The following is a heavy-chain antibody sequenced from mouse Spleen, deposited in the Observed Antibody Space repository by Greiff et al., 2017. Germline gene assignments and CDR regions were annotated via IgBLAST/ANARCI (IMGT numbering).Heavy chain of an antibody. Sequence: EVMLVESGGGLVKLGGSLKLSCAASGFTFSSYAMSWVRQTPEKRLEWVATISSGGGNTYYPDSVKGRFTISRDNAKNTLYLQMSSLKSEDTAMYYCARHDGNYFDYWGQGTTLTVSS. V-gene: IGHV5-9*01. J-gene: IGHJ2*01. CDR3: ARHDGNYFDY. CDR1: GFTFSSYA. D-gene: IGHD2-3*01. CDR2: ISSGGGNT.